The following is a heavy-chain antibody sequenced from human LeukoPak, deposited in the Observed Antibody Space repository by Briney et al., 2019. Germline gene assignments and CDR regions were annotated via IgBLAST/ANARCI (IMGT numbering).Heavy chain of an antibody. D-gene: IGHD2-2*01. CDR2: IKQDGSEK. V-gene: IGHV3-7*05. CDR3: ARDQRYCSSSSCPWEPFDY. Sequence: GGSLRLSCAASGFTFSSYWMSWVRQAPGKGLEWVANIKQDGSEKYYVDSVKGRFTVSRDNAKNSLYLQMDSLRAEDTAVYYCARDQRYCSSSSCPWEPFDYWGQGTLVTVSS. CDR1: GFTFSSYW. J-gene: IGHJ4*02.